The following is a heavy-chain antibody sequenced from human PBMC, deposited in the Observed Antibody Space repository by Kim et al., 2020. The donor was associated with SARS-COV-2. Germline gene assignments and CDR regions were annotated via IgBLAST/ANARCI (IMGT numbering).Heavy chain of an antibody. CDR2: IPYDGSSI. J-gene: IGHJ4*02. CDR1: GFTFSSYA. V-gene: IGHV3-30*18. CDR3: AKDLDY. Sequence: GGSLRLSCAASGFTFSSYAMHWVRQVPGKGLEWVAVIPYDGSSIYYADSVKGRFTISRDNSKNTLYLQMNSLRAEDTAVYYCAKDLDYWGQGTLVTVSS.